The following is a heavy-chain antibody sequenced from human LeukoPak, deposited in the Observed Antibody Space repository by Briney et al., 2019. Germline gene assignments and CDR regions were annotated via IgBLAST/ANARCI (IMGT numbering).Heavy chain of an antibody. CDR1: GGTFSSYT. V-gene: IGHV1-69*08. CDR2: IIPIFGTA. Sequence: ASVKVSCKASGGTFSSYTISWVRQTPGQGLEWMGRIIPIFGTANYAQKFQGRVTITADKSTSTAYMELSSLRSEDTAVYYCAREIAVAAPGYFDLWGRGTLVTVSS. J-gene: IGHJ2*01. D-gene: IGHD6-19*01. CDR3: AREIAVAAPGYFDL.